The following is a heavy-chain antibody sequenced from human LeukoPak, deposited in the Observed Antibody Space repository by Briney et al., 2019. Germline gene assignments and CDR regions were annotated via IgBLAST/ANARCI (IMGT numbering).Heavy chain of an antibody. D-gene: IGHD3-22*01. CDR1: GGTFSSYT. CDR2: IIPILGIA. J-gene: IGHJ4*02. CDR3: AREREYYDSSGYYILIDY. Sequence: SVKVSCKASGGTFSSYTISWVRQAPGQGLEWMGRIIPILGIANYAQKFQGRVTITADKSTSTAYMELSSLRSEDTAVYYCAREREYYDSSGYYILIDYWGQGTLVTVSS. V-gene: IGHV1-69*04.